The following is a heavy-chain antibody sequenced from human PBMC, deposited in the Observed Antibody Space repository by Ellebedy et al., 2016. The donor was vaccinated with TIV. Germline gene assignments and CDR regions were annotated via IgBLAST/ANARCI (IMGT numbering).Heavy chain of an antibody. Sequence: SETLSLXXTVSGGSISSSTYYWGWIRQPPGKGPEWIVNIYYTGTTFYNPSLRSRVTISVDTSKNQFSLKLSSVTAADTAQYYCARIWFGDLFSPEGDVWGQGTTVTVSS. D-gene: IGHD3-10*01. CDR3: ARIWFGDLFSPEGDV. CDR2: IYYTGTT. J-gene: IGHJ6*02. V-gene: IGHV4-39*01. CDR1: GGSISSSTYY.